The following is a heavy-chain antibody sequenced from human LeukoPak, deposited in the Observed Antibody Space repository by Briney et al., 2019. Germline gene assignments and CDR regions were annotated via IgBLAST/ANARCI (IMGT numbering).Heavy chain of an antibody. CDR2: VYNSGST. CDR1: GGSISRGGYH. D-gene: IGHD6-6*01. CDR3: AGDHTSSSGFDY. Sequence: PSETLSLTCTVSGGSISRGGYHWTWIRQHPGKGLEWIGYVYNSGSTYYNPSLKSRVAISEDSSKNQFSLRLSSVTAADTAVYYCAGDHTSSSGFDYWGQGTLVTVSS. J-gene: IGHJ4*02. V-gene: IGHV4-31*03.